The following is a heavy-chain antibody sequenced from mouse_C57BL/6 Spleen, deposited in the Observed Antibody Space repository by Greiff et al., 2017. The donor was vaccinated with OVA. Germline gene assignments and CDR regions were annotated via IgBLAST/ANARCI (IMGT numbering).Heavy chain of an antibody. CDR1: GFTFTDYY. V-gene: IGHV7-3*01. CDR3: ARSYYSNLAWFAY. Sequence: GFVQPGVSLSLSCSSSGFTFTDYYMSWVRQPPGKALEWLGFIRNKANGYTTEYSASVKGRFTISRDNSQSILYLQMNALRAEDSATYYCARSYYSNLAWFAYWGQGTLVTVSA. J-gene: IGHJ3*01. D-gene: IGHD2-5*01. CDR2: IRNKANGYTT.